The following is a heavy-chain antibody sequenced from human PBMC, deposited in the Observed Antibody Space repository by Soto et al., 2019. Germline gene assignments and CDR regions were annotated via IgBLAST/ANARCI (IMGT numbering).Heavy chain of an antibody. D-gene: IGHD5-18*01. V-gene: IGHV3-66*01. CDR3: AREGSRSAMATYYYYYGMDV. Sequence: GGSLRLSCAASGFTVSSNYMSWVRQAPGKGLEWVSVIYSGGSTYYADSVKGRFTISRDNSKNTLYLQMNSLRAEDTAVYYCAREGSRSAMATYYYYYGMDVWGQGTTVTVSS. J-gene: IGHJ6*02. CDR1: GFTVSSNY. CDR2: IYSGGST.